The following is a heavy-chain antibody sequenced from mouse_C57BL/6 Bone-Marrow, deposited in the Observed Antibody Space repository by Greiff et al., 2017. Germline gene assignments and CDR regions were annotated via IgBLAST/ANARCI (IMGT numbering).Heavy chain of an antibody. V-gene: IGHV1-64*01. Sequence: QVQLQQPGAELVKPGASVKLSCKASGYTFTSYWMHWVKQRPGQGLEWIGMIHPNSGSTNYNEKFKSKATLTVDKSSSTAYMQLSSLTSEDSAVYYCARPASSPAWFAYWGQGTLVTVSA. D-gene: IGHD1-1*01. J-gene: IGHJ3*01. CDR2: IHPNSGST. CDR1: GYTFTSYW. CDR3: ARPASSPAWFAY.